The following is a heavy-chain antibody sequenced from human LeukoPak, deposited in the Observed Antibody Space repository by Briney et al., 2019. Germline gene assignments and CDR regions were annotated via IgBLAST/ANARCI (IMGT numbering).Heavy chain of an antibody. CDR3: ARGLGYFDY. Sequence: GGSLRLSCAASGFSFSDYSMNWVRQAPGKGLEWVSYITSGSSTIYSADSVKGRFTVSRDNAKSSLCLQMNSLRAEDTAMYYCARGLGYFDYWGQGTPVTVSS. V-gene: IGHV3-48*04. CDR2: ITSGSSTI. CDR1: GFSFSDYS. J-gene: IGHJ4*02.